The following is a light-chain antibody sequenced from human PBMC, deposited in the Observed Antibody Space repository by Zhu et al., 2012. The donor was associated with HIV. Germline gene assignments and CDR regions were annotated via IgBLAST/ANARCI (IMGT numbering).Light chain of an antibody. CDR3: QQRNSNWFT. CDR1: QSVSSH. CDR2: GAS. Sequence: EVVLTQFPATLSLSPGERATLSCRASQSVSSHLAWYQQKAGQAPRLLIYGASTRATGIPARFTASGSGTDFSLAISSLDPEDFAVYYCQQRNSNWFTFGGGTKVEIK. J-gene: IGKJ4*01. V-gene: IGKV3-11*01.